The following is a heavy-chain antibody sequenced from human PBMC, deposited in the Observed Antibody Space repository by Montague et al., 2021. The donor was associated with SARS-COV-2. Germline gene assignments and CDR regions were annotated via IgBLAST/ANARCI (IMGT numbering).Heavy chain of an antibody. Sequence: SETLSLTCAVYGGSFSGYYWSWIRQPPGKGLEWIGEINHSGSTNYNPSLKSRVTISVDTSKNQFSLKLSSVTAADTAVHYCARGTYSSSWYGSKRAFDYWGQGTLVTVSS. CDR2: INHSGST. CDR3: ARGTYSSSWYGSKRAFDY. J-gene: IGHJ4*02. V-gene: IGHV4-34*01. D-gene: IGHD6-13*01. CDR1: GGSFSGYY.